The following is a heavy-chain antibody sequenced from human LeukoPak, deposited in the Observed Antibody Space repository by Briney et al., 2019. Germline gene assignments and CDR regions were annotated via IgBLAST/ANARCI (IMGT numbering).Heavy chain of an antibody. CDR2: IYTSGST. J-gene: IGHJ3*02. CDR1: GGSISSGSYY. V-gene: IGHV4-61*02. CDR3: ARGGAYYYGSGSYAFDI. Sequence: SQTLSLTCTISGGSISSGSYYWSWIRQPAGKGLEWIGRIYTSGSTNYNPSLKSRVTISVDTSKNQFSLKLSSVTAADTAVYYCARGGAYYYGSGSYAFDIWGQGTMVTVSS. D-gene: IGHD3-10*01.